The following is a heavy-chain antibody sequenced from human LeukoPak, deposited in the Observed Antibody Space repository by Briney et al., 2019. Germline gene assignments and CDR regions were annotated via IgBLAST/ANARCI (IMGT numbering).Heavy chain of an antibody. CDR2: IYYSGST. Sequence: SETLSLTCTVSGGAISSSSYYWGWIRQPPGKRLEWIGSIYYSGSTYYNPSLKSRVTISVDTSKNQFSLKLSSVTAAGTAVYYCARQHYDFWSGYYGFGWFDPWGQGTLVTVSS. CDR3: ARQHYDFWSGYYGFGWFDP. J-gene: IGHJ5*02. D-gene: IGHD3-3*01. V-gene: IGHV4-39*01. CDR1: GGAISSSSYY.